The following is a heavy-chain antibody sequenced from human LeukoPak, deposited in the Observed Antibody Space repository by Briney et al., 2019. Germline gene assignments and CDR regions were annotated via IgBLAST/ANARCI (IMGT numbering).Heavy chain of an antibody. CDR3: ARHHPSWYYYDSSGYPTLGWFDP. CDR2: IYCSGST. CDR1: GGSISSYY. V-gene: IGHV4-59*08. D-gene: IGHD3-22*01. Sequence: SETLSLTCTVSGGSISSYYWSWIRQPPGKGLEWIGYIYCSGSTNYNPSLKSRVTISVDTSKNQFSLKLSSVTAADTAVYYCARHHPSWYYYDSSGYPTLGWFDPWGQGTLVNVSS. J-gene: IGHJ5*02.